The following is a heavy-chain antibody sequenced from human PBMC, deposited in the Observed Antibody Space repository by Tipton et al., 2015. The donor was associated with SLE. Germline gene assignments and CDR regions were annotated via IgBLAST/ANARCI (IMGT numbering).Heavy chain of an antibody. CDR1: GFTFNKAW. CDR2: IKSKGDGGTT. CDR3: TTEQIGRESYFDAFDI. D-gene: IGHD1-26*01. J-gene: IGHJ3*02. V-gene: IGHV3-15*01. Sequence: SLRLSCAASGFTFNKAWMSWVRQAPGKGLEWVGRIKSKGDGGTTDYAAPVKGRFTISRDDSENTLHLQMNSLKTEDTAVYYCTTEQIGRESYFDAFDIWGQGTMVTVSS.